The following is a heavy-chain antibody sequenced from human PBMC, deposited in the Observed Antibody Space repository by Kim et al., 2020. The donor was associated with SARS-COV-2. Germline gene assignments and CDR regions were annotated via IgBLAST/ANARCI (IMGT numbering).Heavy chain of an antibody. CDR3: ARIHHVTGDRHWYFDL. CDR1: GFTFSSYW. V-gene: IGHV3-7*03. Sequence: GGSLRLSCAASGFTFSSYWMTWVRQAPGKGLEGVANIKEDGGEKHSVDSVKDRFTISRDNAKNSLYLQMNSLRAEDTAIYYCARIHHVTGDRHWYFDLWGRGNLVTVSS. J-gene: IGHJ2*01. D-gene: IGHD7-27*01. CDR2: IKEDGGEK.